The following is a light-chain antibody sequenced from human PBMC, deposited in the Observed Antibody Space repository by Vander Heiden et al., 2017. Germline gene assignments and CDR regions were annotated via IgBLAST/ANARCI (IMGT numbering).Light chain of an antibody. J-gene: IGLJ2*01. CDR2: GNS. V-gene: IGLV1-40*01. Sequence: QSVLTQPPPVAGAPGQRGTISCTGSSSNIGAGYDVHWYQQLPGTAPKLLIYGNSNRPSGVPDRFSGSKSGTSASLAITGLQAEDEADYYCQSYDSSLSGNVVFGGGTKLTVL. CDR1: SSNIGAGYD. CDR3: QSYDSSLSGNVV.